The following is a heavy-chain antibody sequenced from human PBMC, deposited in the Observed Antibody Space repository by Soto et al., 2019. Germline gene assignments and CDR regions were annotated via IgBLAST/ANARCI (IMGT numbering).Heavy chain of an antibody. CDR1: AGSISSGGYY. J-gene: IGHJ4*02. CDR2: IYYSGST. Sequence: SETLSLTCTVSAGSISSGGYYWSWIRQHPGKGLEWIGYIYYSGSTYYNPSLKSRVTISVDTSKNQFSLKLSSVTAADTAVYYCARLYYYDSSGYLDYWGQGTLVTVSS. D-gene: IGHD3-22*01. V-gene: IGHV4-31*03. CDR3: ARLYYYDSSGYLDY.